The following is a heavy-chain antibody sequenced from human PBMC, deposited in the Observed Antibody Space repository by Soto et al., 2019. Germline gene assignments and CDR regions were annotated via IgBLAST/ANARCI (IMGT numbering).Heavy chain of an antibody. Sequence: SLRLSCAASGFTFSGSAMHWVRQASGKGLEWVGRIRSKANSYATAYAASVKGRFTISRDDSKNTAYLQMNSLKTEDTAVYYCAHSSTSLYYYYYMDVWGKGTTVTVSS. V-gene: IGHV3-73*01. J-gene: IGHJ6*03. D-gene: IGHD2-2*01. CDR2: IRSKANSYAT. CDR3: AHSSTSLYYYYYMDV. CDR1: GFTFSGSA.